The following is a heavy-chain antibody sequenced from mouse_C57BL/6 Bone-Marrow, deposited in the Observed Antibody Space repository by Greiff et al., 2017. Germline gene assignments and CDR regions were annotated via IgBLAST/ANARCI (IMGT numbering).Heavy chain of an antibody. CDR3: ARNSGSSYVQFYYAMGY. D-gene: IGHD1-1*01. CDR2: IWSGGST. J-gene: IGHJ4*01. V-gene: IGHV2-2*02. Sequence: VQLQQSGPGLVQPSQSLSITCTVSGFSLTSYGVHWVRQSPGKGLEWLGVIWSGGSTDYNAAFISSLSISKDNSKSQVFYKMNILQANDTAIYYCARNSGSSYVQFYYAMGYGGQGTSVTVTS. CDR1: GFSLTSYG.